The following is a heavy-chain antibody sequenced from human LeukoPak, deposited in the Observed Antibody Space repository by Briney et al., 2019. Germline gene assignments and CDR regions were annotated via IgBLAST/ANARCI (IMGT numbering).Heavy chain of an antibody. D-gene: IGHD3-10*01. V-gene: IGHV4-39*07. CDR1: GGSISSSAYH. J-gene: IGHJ6*03. Sequence: SETLSLTCTVSGGSISSSAYHWGWIRQPPGKGLEWIGSIHNSGSTYYNPSLKSRVSISIDTSKNQFSLKLSSVTPADTAVYYCARDSYGSGSSYNDYYYYMDVWGKGTTVTIS. CDR3: ARDSYGSGSSYNDYYYYMDV. CDR2: IHNSGST.